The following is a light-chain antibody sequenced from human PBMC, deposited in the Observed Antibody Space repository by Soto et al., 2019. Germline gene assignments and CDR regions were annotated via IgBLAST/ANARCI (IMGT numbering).Light chain of an antibody. Sequence: EIVMTQSPDTLSVSPGERATLSCRSSQSVTSNVAWYQQKPGQAPRIHIYGASIRATGIPARFSGSGSGTDFTLTIKSPQSEDFAVYHGQKSGIWPPWTFGQGTKVDI. CDR1: QSVTSN. V-gene: IGKV3-15*01. J-gene: IGKJ1*01. CDR2: GAS. CDR3: QKSGIWPPWT.